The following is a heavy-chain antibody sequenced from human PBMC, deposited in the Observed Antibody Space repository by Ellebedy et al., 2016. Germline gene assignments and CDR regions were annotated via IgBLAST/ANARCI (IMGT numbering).Heavy chain of an antibody. V-gene: IGHV4-39*01. CDR2: IYDSGSA. Sequence: SETLSLTCTVSGGSISSSTYYWGWIRQPPGKGLEWIGNIYDSGSAYYNPSLKSRVTISVDTSKNQLSLKLSSVTAADTAVYYCARHSISYSSASGTFEYWGHGNLVTVSS. J-gene: IGHJ4*01. CDR1: GGSISSSTYY. CDR3: ARHSISYSSASGTFEY. D-gene: IGHD6-25*01.